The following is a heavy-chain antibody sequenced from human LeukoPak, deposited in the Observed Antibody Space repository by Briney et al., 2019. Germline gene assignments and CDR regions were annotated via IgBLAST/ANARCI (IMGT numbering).Heavy chain of an antibody. D-gene: IGHD5-24*01. V-gene: IGHV3-21*01. CDR1: GFTFSGSS. Sequence: PGGSLRLSCAASGFTFSGSSMNWVRQAPEKGLEWVSSISSGSSYIYYSDSVKGRFTISRDNAKNSLYLQMNSLRAEDTAVYYCARTRDGFSYYYGMDFWGQGTTVIVSS. CDR3: ARTRDGFSYYYGMDF. CDR2: ISSGSSYI. J-gene: IGHJ6*02.